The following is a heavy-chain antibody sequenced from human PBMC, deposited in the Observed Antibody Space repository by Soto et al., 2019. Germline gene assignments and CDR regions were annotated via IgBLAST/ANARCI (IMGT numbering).Heavy chain of an antibody. J-gene: IGHJ4*02. CDR1: GGSISSYY. V-gene: IGHV4-59*08. CDR3: ARHVGHSSSWEPFAY. CDR2: IYYSGST. D-gene: IGHD6-13*01. Sequence: SETLSLTCTVSGGSISSYYWSWIRQPPGKGLEWIGYIYYSGSTNYNPSLKSRVTISVDTSKNQFSLKLSSVTAADTAVYYCARHVGHSSSWEPFAYWGQGTLVIVSS.